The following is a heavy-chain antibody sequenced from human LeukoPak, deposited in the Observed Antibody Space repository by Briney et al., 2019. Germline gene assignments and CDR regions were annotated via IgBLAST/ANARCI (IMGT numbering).Heavy chain of an antibody. J-gene: IGHJ3*02. V-gene: IGHV4-34*01. CDR3: AREAGELLGAFDI. CDR2: INHSGST. D-gene: IGHD1-26*01. Sequence: SETLSLTCAVYGGSFSGYYWSWIRQPPGKGLEWIGEINHSGSTNYNPSLKSRVTISVDTSKNQFSLKLSSVTAADTAVYYCAREAGELLGAFDIWGRGTMVTVSS. CDR1: GGSFSGYY.